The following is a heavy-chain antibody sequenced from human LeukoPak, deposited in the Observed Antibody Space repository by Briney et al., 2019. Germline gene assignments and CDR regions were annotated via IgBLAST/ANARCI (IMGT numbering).Heavy chain of an antibody. CDR3: AKDTTIGRYCTNGVCSPFDY. V-gene: IGHV3-23*01. J-gene: IGHJ4*02. D-gene: IGHD2-8*01. CDR2: ISDTGATT. Sequence: GSLRLSCEGSGFTFSSYAMSWVRQAPGKGLEWVSAISDTGATTYDADSVKGRFTISRDNSRSTLYLQMNSLRAEDTALYYCAKDTTIGRYCTNGVCSPFDYWGQGTLVTVSS. CDR1: GFTFSSYA.